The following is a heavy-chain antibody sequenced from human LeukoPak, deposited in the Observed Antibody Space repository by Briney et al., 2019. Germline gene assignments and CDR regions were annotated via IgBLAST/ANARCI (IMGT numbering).Heavy chain of an antibody. CDR2: IIPILGIA. V-gene: IGHV1-69*04. D-gene: IGHD5-18*01. CDR3: ARPSHTAMALDY. Sequence: SVKVSCKASGGTFSSYAISWVRQAPGQGLEWMGRIIPILGIANYAQKFQGRVTITADKSTSTAYMELSSLRSEDTAVYYCARPSHTAMALDYWGQGTMVTVSS. J-gene: IGHJ4*02. CDR1: GGTFSSYA.